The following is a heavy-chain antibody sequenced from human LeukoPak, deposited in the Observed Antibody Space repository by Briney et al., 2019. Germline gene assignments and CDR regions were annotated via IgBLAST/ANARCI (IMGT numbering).Heavy chain of an antibody. CDR1: GGSISSYY. J-gene: IGHJ3*02. CDR2: IYTSGST. D-gene: IGHD4-17*01. CDR3: ARRPDYGDSIRSPGPFDI. V-gene: IGHV4-4*07. Sequence: PSETLSLTCTVSGGSISSYYWSWIRQPAGKGLEWIGRIYTSGSTNYNPSLKSRVTMSVDTSKNQFSLKVTSVTAADTAVYYCARRPDYGDSIRSPGPFDIWGQGTMVTVSS.